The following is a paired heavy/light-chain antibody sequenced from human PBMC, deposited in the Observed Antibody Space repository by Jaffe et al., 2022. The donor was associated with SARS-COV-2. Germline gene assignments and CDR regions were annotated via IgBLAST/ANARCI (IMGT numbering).Light chain of an antibody. J-gene: IGKJ4*01. Sequence: DIQMTQSPSSVSASVGDSVTITCRASQSIAIWLAWYQQKPGKAPKLLIQAASSLQSGVPSRFSGSGSGTDFTLTISSLQPEDFATYYCQHSNSFPFTFGGGTKVEIK. V-gene: IGKV1-12*02. CDR1: QSIAIW. CDR2: AAS. CDR3: QHSNSFPFT.
Heavy chain of an antibody. V-gene: IGHV4-4*02. D-gene: IGHD6-13*01. J-gene: IGHJ3*01. CDR1: GLSISSSSW. Sequence: QVQLQESGPGQVRPSGTLSLICSVSGLSISSSSWWTWVRQPPGKSLEWIGEVHHSGSTNYNPSLRSRVTMSVDKSKSEFSLKLTSVTAADTAVYFCARAEGYSSSKYVGLDVWGQGTMVSVSS. CDR3: ARAEGYSSSKYVGLDV. CDR2: VHHSGST.